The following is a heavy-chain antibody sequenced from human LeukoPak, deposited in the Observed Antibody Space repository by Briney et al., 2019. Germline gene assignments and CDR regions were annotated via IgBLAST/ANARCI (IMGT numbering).Heavy chain of an antibody. V-gene: IGHV3-74*01. CDR1: GFTFSSYW. CDR2: INSDGSST. Sequence: PGGSLGLSCAASGFTFSSYWMHWVRQAPGRGLVWVSRINSDGSSTSYADSVKGRFTISRDNAKNTLYLQMNSLRAEDTAVYYCASVEMATIGDDYWGQGTLVTVSS. CDR3: ASVEMATIGDDY. J-gene: IGHJ4*02. D-gene: IGHD5-24*01.